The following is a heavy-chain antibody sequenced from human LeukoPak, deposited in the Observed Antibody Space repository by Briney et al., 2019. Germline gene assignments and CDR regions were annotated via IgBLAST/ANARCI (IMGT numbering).Heavy chain of an antibody. Sequence: SGPALVKPTQTLTLTCTFSGFSLSTSGMRVSWIRQPPGKALEWLARIEWDDDKFYSTSLKTRLTISKDTSKNQVVLTMTNMDPVDTATYYCARGTCSGGSCFMSKYYFDYWGQGTLVTVSS. CDR3: ARGTCSGGSCFMSKYYFDY. D-gene: IGHD2-15*01. CDR1: GFSLSTSGMR. J-gene: IGHJ4*02. V-gene: IGHV2-70*04. CDR2: IEWDDDK.